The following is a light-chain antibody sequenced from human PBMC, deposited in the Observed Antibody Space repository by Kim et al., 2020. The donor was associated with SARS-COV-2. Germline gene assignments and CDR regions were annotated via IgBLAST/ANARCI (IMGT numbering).Light chain of an antibody. V-gene: IGKV3-11*01. CDR1: QNINNF. CDR2: DAS. Sequence: EVVLTQSPATLSLSPGERATLSCKASQNINNFLAWYQQKPGQAPRLLIFDASDRATDIPPRFRGSGSGTDFTLTISSLEPEDFAVYYCQRRSAWPLTFGGGTKVDIK. J-gene: IGKJ4*01. CDR3: QRRSAWPLT.